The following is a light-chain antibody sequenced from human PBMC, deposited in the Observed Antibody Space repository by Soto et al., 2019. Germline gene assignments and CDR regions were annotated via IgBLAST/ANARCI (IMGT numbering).Light chain of an antibody. CDR3: QKYNSDPYT. Sequence: DIQMTQSPSTLSASGGDRVTITGRASQSISCWLAWYQQKPGKAPKLLIYNAFSLESVLPSRFRGSGSGTEFTLIISSLQPDDFATYYFQKYNSDPYTFGQGTKLEIK. CDR1: QSISCW. J-gene: IGKJ2*01. CDR2: NAF. V-gene: IGKV1-5*03.